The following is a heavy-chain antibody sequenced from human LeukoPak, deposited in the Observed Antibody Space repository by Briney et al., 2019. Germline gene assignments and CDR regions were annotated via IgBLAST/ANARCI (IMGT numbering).Heavy chain of an antibody. CDR3: ARERGPQQLVLNAFDI. CDR1: GYTFPGYY. Sequence: ASVKVSCKASGYTFPGYYMHWVRQATGQGLEWMGWINPNSGGTNYAQKFQGRVTMTRDTSISTAYMELSRLRSDDTAVYYCARERGPQQLVLNAFDIWGQGTMVTVSS. J-gene: IGHJ3*02. CDR2: INPNSGGT. D-gene: IGHD6-13*01. V-gene: IGHV1-2*02.